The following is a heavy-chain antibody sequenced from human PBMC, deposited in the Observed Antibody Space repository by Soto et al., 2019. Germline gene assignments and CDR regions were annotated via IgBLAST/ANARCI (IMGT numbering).Heavy chain of an antibody. V-gene: IGHV1-18*01. J-gene: IGHJ6*03. CDR2: ISAYNGNT. D-gene: IGHD3-10*01. CDR3: ARLGVEVRRGGFGESSSSYYMDV. Sequence: QVQLVQSGAEVKKPGASVKVSCKASGYTFTSYGISWVRQAPGQGLEWMGWISAYNGNTNYAQKLQGRVTMTTDTATSTAYMELRSLRSDDTAVYYCARLGVEVRRGGFGESSSSYYMDVWGKGTTVTVSS. CDR1: GYTFTSYG.